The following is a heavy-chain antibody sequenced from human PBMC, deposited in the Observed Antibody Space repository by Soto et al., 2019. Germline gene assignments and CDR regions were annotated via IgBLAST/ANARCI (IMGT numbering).Heavy chain of an antibody. CDR1: GFTLNNAW. D-gene: IGHD3-16*01. CDR2: ISATGGGT. Sequence: GGSLRLSCVASGFTLNNAWMSWVRQAPGKGLEWVSLISATGGGTYYADSVKGRFTISRDNSHNTLYLQVHSLTAEDTAVYYCAKDRRAGGNSAFYFDFWGQGAQVTVSS. J-gene: IGHJ4*02. V-gene: IGHV3-23*01. CDR3: AKDRRAGGNSAFYFDF.